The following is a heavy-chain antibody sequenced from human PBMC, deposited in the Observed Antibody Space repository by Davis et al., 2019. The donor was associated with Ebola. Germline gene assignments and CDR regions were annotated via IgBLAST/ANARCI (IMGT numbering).Heavy chain of an antibody. CDR1: GGSISSGGYS. V-gene: IGHV4-30-2*01. D-gene: IGHD5-12*01. J-gene: IGHJ4*02. CDR3: ARGDKTVATIRGNYFDY. Sequence: SETLSLTCAVSGGSISSGGYSWSWIRQPPGKGLEWIGYIYHSGSTYYNPSLKSRVTISVDTSKNQFSLKLSSVTAADTAVYYCARGDKTVATIRGNYFDYWGQGTLVTVSS. CDR2: IYHSGST.